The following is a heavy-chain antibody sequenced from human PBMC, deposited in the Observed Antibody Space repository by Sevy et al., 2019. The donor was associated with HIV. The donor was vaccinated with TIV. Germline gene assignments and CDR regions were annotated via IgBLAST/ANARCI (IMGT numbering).Heavy chain of an antibody. Sequence: SETLSLTCTVSGGSISSGGYYWSWIRQHPGKGLERIGYSYYSGSTYYNPSLKSRVTITVDTSKNQFSLKLSSVTAAVTAVYYCAREGGLKVVVNAFDIWGQGTTVTVSS. CDR3: AREGGLKVVVNAFDI. J-gene: IGHJ3*02. CDR2: SYYSGST. D-gene: IGHD2-2*01. CDR1: GGSISSGGYY. V-gene: IGHV4-31*03.